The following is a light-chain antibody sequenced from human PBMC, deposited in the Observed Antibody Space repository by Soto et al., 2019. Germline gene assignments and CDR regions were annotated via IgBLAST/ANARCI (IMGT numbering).Light chain of an antibody. J-gene: IGKJ1*01. V-gene: IGKV4-1*01. CDR1: QSVLYSPNNKNY. CDR2: WAS. Sequence: DIVMTQSPDSLALSLGERATINCKSSQSVLYSPNNKNYLAWYQQKPGQPPKLLLYWASMRESGVPDRFSGSASGTDFTLTISCLQAEDVAVYYCHQYASSPWTFGPGTKVEIK. CDR3: HQYASSPWT.